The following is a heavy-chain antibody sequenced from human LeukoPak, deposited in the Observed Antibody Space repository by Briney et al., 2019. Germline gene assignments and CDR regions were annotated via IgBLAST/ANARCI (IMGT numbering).Heavy chain of an antibody. D-gene: IGHD2-2*01. CDR1: GYTFSNYW. V-gene: IGHV5-51*01. CDR2: IYPDDSET. Sequence: GESLQISCKASGYTFSNYWIGWVRHLPGKGLEWMGIIYPDDSETKYSPSFQGQVTISADKSINTAYLQWSSLKASDTAMYYCARAAIVVVPSALQGWFDPWGQGTLVIVSS. CDR3: ARAAIVVVPSALQGWFDP. J-gene: IGHJ5*02.